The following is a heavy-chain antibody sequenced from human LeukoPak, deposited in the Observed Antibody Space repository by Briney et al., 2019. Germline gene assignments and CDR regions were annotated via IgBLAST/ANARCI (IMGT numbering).Heavy chain of an antibody. J-gene: IGHJ4*02. V-gene: IGHV1-18*01. CDR3: ARGSRMSGVRGVTFDY. D-gene: IGHD3-10*01. CDR1: GYTFTSYG. CDR2: ISAYNGNT. Sequence: ASVKVSCKASGYTFTSYGISWVRQAPGQGLEWMGWISAYNGNTNYAQKLQGRVTMTTDTSTSTAYMELSSLRSEDTAVYYCARGSRMSGVRGVTFDYWGQGPLVTVSS.